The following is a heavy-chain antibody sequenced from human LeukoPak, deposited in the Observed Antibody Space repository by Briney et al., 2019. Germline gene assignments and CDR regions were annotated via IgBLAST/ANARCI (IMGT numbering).Heavy chain of an antibody. J-gene: IGHJ4*02. CDR2: IKQDGREI. CDR1: GFTLSSYW. D-gene: IGHD1-26*01. Sequence: GGSLRLSCAASGFTLSSYWMSWVRQAPGKGLEWVANIKQDGREIYYVDSVKGRFTISRDNAKNSLYLQMNSLRAEDTAVYYCARDKQVGATYFDYWGQGTLVTVSS. CDR3: ARDKQVGATYFDY. V-gene: IGHV3-7*01.